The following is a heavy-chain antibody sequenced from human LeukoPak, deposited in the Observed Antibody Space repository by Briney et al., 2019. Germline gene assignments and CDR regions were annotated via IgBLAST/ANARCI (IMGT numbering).Heavy chain of an antibody. V-gene: IGHV1-2*04. CDR2: INPNSGGT. J-gene: IGHJ5*02. Sequence: ASVKVSCKASGYTFTGYYMHWVRQAPGQGLEWMGWINPNSGGTNYAQKFQGWVTMTRDTSISTAYMELSRLRSGDTAVYYCARGGVLRYFDWLYTLDPWGQGTLVTVSS. CDR3: ARGGVLRYFDWLYTLDP. D-gene: IGHD3-9*01. CDR1: GYTFTGYY.